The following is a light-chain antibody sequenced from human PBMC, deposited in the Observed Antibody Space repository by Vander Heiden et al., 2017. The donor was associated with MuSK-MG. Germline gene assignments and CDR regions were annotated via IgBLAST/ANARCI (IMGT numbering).Light chain of an antibody. Sequence: DIVLTQSPGTLSLSPGERATLSCRASQSVSSSYLAWYQQKPGQAPRLLIYGASSRATGIPDRFSGSGSGTDFTLTISRLEPEDFAVYYCQQNGSTSYTFGQGTKVEIK. CDR3: QQNGSTSYT. J-gene: IGKJ2*01. CDR2: GAS. CDR1: QSVSSSY. V-gene: IGKV3-20*01.